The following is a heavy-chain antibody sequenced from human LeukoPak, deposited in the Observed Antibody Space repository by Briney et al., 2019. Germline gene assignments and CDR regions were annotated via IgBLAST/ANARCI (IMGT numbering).Heavy chain of an antibody. D-gene: IGHD3-22*01. CDR1: GYILTSYA. V-gene: IGHV7-4-1*02. CDR2: INTNTGNP. J-gene: IGHJ4*02. Sequence: GASVKVSCKASGYILTSYAMNWVRQAPGQGLEWMGWINTNTGNPTYAQGFTGRFVFSLDSSLSTAYLQISSLKAEDTAVYYCAGQKTDYYDSSGYYIFDYWGQGTLVTVSS. CDR3: AGQKTDYYDSSGYYIFDY.